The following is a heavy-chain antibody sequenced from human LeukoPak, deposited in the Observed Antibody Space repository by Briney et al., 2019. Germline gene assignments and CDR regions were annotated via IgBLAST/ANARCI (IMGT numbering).Heavy chain of an antibody. CDR2: IRGSGGNT. CDR3: AKGGGYDTRDHYFDY. CDR1: GFTFSSCA. D-gene: IGHD5-12*01. J-gene: IGHJ4*02. Sequence: GGSLRLSCAASGFTFSSCAMSWVRQAPGKGLEWVSAIRGSGGNTYYADSVKGRFTISRDNSKNTLYLQMNSLRAEDTAVYYCAKGGGYDTRDHYFDYWGQGTLVTVSS. V-gene: IGHV3-23*01.